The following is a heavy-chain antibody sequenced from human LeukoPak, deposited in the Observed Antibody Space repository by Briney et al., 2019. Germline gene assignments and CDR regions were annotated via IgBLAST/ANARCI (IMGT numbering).Heavy chain of an antibody. Sequence: SETLSLTCTVSGGSISSSSYYWSWIRQPAGKGLEWIGRIYTSGSTNYNPSLKSRVTISVDTSKNQFSLKLSSVTAADTAVYYCARSTDSSGYYQRYFDYWGQGTLVTVSS. CDR3: ARSTDSSGYYQRYFDY. CDR2: IYTSGST. J-gene: IGHJ4*02. V-gene: IGHV4-61*02. D-gene: IGHD3-22*01. CDR1: GGSISSSSYY.